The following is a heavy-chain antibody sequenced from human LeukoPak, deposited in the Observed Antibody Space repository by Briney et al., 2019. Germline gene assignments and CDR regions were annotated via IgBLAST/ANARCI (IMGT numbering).Heavy chain of an antibody. D-gene: IGHD4-11*01. J-gene: IGHJ4*02. V-gene: IGHV3-74*01. CDR2: IKGDGTV. CDR1: GFPFPTYW. CDR3: ARGAYSRD. Sequence: PGGSLRLSCAASGFPFPTYWMHWVRQAPGEGLEWVSVIKGDGTVSYADSVKGRFTISRDNGKSTVHLQMNSLRAEDTAVYHCARGAYSRDWGQGTLVTVSS.